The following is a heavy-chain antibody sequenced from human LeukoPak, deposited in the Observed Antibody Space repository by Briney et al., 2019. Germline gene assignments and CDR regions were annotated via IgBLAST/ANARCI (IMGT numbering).Heavy chain of an antibody. Sequence: ASVKVSCKASGYTFTGYYMHWVRQAPGQGLEWMGWINPNSGGTNYAQKFQGRVTMTRDTSISTAYMELSRLRSDDTAVYYCARDLKGEEYYDFWSGPDYWGQGTLVTVSS. CDR3: ARDLKGEEYYDFWSGPDY. D-gene: IGHD3-3*01. V-gene: IGHV1-2*02. J-gene: IGHJ4*02. CDR1: GYTFTGYY. CDR2: INPNSGGT.